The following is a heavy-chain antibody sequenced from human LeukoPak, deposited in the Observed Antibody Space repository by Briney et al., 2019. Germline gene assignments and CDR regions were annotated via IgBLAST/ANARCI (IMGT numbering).Heavy chain of an antibody. J-gene: IGHJ5*02. CDR3: ASTNYGGNPGWFDP. V-gene: IGHV3-23*01. Sequence: GGSLRLSCAASGFTFSSFAMSWVRQAPGKGLEWVSAISGSGGSTYYADFVKGRFTISRDNSKNTLYLQMNSLRAEDAAVYYCASTNYGGNPGWFDPWGQGTLVTVSS. CDR2: ISGSGGST. D-gene: IGHD4-23*01. CDR1: GFTFSSFA.